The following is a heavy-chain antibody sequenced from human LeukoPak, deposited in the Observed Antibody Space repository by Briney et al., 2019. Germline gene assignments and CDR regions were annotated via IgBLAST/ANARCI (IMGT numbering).Heavy chain of an antibody. CDR1: GGSISSSSYY. CDR2: IYYSGST. J-gene: IGHJ2*01. V-gene: IGHV4-39*01. Sequence: SETLSLTCTVSGGSISSSSYYWGWIRQPPGKGLEWIGSIYYSGSTYYNPSLKSRVTISVDTSENQFSLKLSSVTAADMAVYYCAGSGGRDWYFDLWGRGTLVTVSS. CDR3: AGSGGRDWYFDL. D-gene: IGHD6-25*01.